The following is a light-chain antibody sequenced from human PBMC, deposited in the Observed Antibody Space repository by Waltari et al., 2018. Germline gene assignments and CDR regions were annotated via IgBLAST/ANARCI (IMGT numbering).Light chain of an antibody. CDR3: SSYMDSTTLEL. CDR2: DVT. J-gene: IGLJ2*01. V-gene: IGLV2-14*03. CDR1: SRDIGSYNY. Sequence: QSALTQPASVSGSPGQSITISCTGTSRDIGSYNYVSWYQQHPCKAPKLIIYDVTHRPSGVSNRFSGSKSGNTASLTISGLQAEDEADYYCSSYMDSTTLELFGGGTSLTVL.